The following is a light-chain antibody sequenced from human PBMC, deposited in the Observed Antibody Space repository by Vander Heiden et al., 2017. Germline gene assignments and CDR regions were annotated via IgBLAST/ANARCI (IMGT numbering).Light chain of an antibody. CDR1: SGDVGAYNY. CDR2: EVI. J-gene: IGLJ1*01. CDR3: SSVTSSSTRYV. Sequence: QSALTQPASVSGSPGQSITISCTGTSGDVGAYNYVPWYQQHPGKAPKLSSDEVINRPSGVSNRFAGSKSGYTASLTISGLQAEDEADYDGSSVTSSSTRYVLGTGTKVT. V-gene: IGLV2-14*01.